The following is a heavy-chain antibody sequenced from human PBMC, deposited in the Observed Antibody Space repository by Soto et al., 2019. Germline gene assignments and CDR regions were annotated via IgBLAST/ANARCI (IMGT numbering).Heavy chain of an antibody. Sequence: GGSLRLSCAASGFTFSSYAMSWVRQAPGKGLEWVSAISGSGGSTYYADSVKGRFTISRDNSKNTLYLQMNSLRAEDTAVYYCAKVGDYVGLWFGELINWFDLWGQGTLVTVSS. CDR1: GFTFSSYA. CDR3: AKVGDYVGLWFGELINWFDL. V-gene: IGHV3-23*01. D-gene: IGHD3-10*01. CDR2: ISGSGGST. J-gene: IGHJ5*02.